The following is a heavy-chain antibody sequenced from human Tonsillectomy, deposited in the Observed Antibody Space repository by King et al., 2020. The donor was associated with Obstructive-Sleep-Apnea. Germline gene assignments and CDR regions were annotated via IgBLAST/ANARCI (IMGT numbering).Heavy chain of an antibody. J-gene: IGHJ4*02. CDR3: ARDIVVIPATMSVEVRYFDY. Sequence: VQLQESGPGLVKPSETLSLTCTVSGGSINSYYLNWIRQPAGKGLEWIGRIYTSGSTNYNPSLKSRVTMSVDTSKNQFSLKLSSVTAADTAIYYCARDIVVIPATMSVEVRYFDYWGQGTLVTVSS. CDR1: GGSINSYY. D-gene: IGHD2-2*01. CDR2: IYTSGST. V-gene: IGHV4-4*07.